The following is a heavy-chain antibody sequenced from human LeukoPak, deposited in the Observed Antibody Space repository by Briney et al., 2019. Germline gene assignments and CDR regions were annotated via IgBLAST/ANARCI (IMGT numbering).Heavy chain of an antibody. CDR1: GYTFTSYD. CDR3: ARRHVVPAAMMMYYYYYGMDV. Sequence: GASVKVSCKASGYTFTSYDINWVRQATGQGLEWMGWMNPNSGNTGYAQKFQGRVTMTRNTSISTAYMVLSSLRSVDTAVYYCARRHVVPAAMMMYYYYYGMDVWGQGTTVTVSS. D-gene: IGHD2-2*01. J-gene: IGHJ6*02. CDR2: MNPNSGNT. V-gene: IGHV1-8*01.